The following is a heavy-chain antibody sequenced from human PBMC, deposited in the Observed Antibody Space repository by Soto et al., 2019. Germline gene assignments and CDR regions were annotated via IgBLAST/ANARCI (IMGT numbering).Heavy chain of an antibody. CDR1: GGTFSSYA. CDR3: ATGARYSSGWFSEFDY. D-gene: IGHD6-19*01. CDR2: IIPIFGTA. Sequence: SVKVSCKASGGTFSSYAISWVRQAPGQGLEWMGGIIPIFGTANYAQKFQGRVTITADESTSTAYMELGSLRSEDTAVYYCATGARYSSGWFSEFDYWGQGTLVTVSS. V-gene: IGHV1-69*13. J-gene: IGHJ4*02.